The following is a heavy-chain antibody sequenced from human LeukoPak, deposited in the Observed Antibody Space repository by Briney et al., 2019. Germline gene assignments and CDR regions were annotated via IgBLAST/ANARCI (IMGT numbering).Heavy chain of an antibody. Sequence: GGSLRLSCVASGFTFSSYEMNWVRQAPGKGLEWVSYITSSAGTIYYADSVKGRFTISRDNAKNSLYLQMNSLRAEDTAVYYCARVHRGLDYWGQGTLVTVSS. D-gene: IGHD3-16*01. CDR1: GFTFSSYE. CDR3: ARVHRGLDY. J-gene: IGHJ4*02. V-gene: IGHV3-48*03. CDR2: ITSSAGTI.